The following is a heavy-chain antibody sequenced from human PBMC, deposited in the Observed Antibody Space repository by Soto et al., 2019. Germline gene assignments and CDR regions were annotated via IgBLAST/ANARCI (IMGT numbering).Heavy chain of an antibody. CDR2: ISSTSGYI. J-gene: IGHJ6*02. CDR3: AGRIAAGGGLDV. D-gene: IGHD6-13*01. V-gene: IGHV3-21*02. CDR1: GFTFSSHT. Sequence: EVQLVESGGGLVKPGGSLRLSCEASGFTFSSHTLTWVRQAPGKGLEWVSSISSTSGYIHYADSVKGRFTISRDNAKNSLYLQMTSLRAEDTALYYCAGRIAAGGGLDVWGQGTTVSVSS.